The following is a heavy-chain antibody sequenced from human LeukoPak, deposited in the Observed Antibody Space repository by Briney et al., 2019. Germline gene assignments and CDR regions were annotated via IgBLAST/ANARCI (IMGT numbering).Heavy chain of an antibody. D-gene: IGHD1-26*01. V-gene: IGHV3-21*01. CDR2: ISSSSSYI. J-gene: IGHJ4*02. CDR1: VFTFSSYS. Sequence: KAGGSLRLSCAASVFTFSSYSMNCVRQAPGKGLEGVSSISSSSSYIYYADSVKGRFTISRDNAKNSLYLQMTRLRAEDTAVYYCARDLVGAPGYWGQGTLVTVSP. CDR3: ARDLVGAPGY.